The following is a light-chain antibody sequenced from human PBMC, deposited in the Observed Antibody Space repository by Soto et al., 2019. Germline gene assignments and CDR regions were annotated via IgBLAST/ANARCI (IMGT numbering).Light chain of an antibody. V-gene: IGLV2-14*01. CDR2: AVS. Sequence: QSALTQPASVSGSPGQSITISCTGTSSDVGGYNYVSWHQQHPGKAPKLMIYAVSNRPSGVSNRFSGSKSGNTASLTISGLQAEDEADYYCTSYTSSSTLVFGGGTKLTVL. CDR1: SSDVGGYNY. J-gene: IGLJ2*01. CDR3: TSYTSSSTLV.